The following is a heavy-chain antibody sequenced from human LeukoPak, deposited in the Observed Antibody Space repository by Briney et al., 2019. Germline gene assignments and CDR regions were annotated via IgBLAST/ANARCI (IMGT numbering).Heavy chain of an antibody. J-gene: IGHJ4*02. V-gene: IGHV3-7*03. CDR3: AKDWPQLLPKYYFDY. CDR1: GFTFSSYW. D-gene: IGHD5-24*01. CDR2: IKQDGSEK. Sequence: GGSLRLSCAASGFTFSSYWMSWVRQAPGKGLEWVANIKQDGSEKNYVDSVKGRFTISRDNAKNSLYLQMNSLRAEDTAVYYCAKDWPQLLPKYYFDYWGQGTLVTVSS.